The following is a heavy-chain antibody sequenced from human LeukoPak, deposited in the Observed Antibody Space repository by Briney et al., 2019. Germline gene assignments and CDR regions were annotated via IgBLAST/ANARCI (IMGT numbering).Heavy chain of an antibody. J-gene: IGHJ4*02. CDR3: ARDSSDSYGMGEFDY. CDR2: IYYSGST. V-gene: IGHV4-59*12. D-gene: IGHD5-18*01. Sequence: SETLSLTCTVSGGSISSYYWSWIRQPPGKGLEWIGYIYYSGSTNHNPSLTSRVTISRDNAKNSLYLQMNSLRAEDTAVYYCARDSSDSYGMGEFDYWGQGTLVTVSS. CDR1: GGSISSYY.